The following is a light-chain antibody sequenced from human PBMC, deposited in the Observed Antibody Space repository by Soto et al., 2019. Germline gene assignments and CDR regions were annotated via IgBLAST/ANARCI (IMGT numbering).Light chain of an antibody. Sequence: VLTQSPGTLSLSPGERGTLSCRASQSISSNFVAWYQQKPGQAPRLLIFSASTRATGIPARFSGSGSGTEFTLTISSLQSEDFAVYYCQQYNNWPPLTFGGGTKVEIK. CDR3: QQYNNWPPLT. J-gene: IGKJ4*01. CDR2: SAS. CDR1: QSISSN. V-gene: IGKV3-15*01.